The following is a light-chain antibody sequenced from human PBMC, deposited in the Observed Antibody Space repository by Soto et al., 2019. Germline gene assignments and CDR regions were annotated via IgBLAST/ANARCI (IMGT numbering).Light chain of an antibody. Sequence: EIVMTQSPATLSVSPGERATLSCRASRSVSSNLAWYQQKPGQAPRLLIYGASTRATGIPARFSGSGSGTEFTLTISSLQSEDLAVYYCQQYNNWPPYTLGQGTKLEIK. V-gene: IGKV3-15*01. CDR3: QQYNNWPPYT. CDR2: GAS. J-gene: IGKJ2*01. CDR1: RSVSSN.